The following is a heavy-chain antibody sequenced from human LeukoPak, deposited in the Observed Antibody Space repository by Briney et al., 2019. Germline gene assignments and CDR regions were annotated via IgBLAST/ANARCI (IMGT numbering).Heavy chain of an antibody. CDR1: GYTFTSYG. CDR3: ARDRSYDILTGYYLFDH. Sequence: ASVKVSCKASGYTFTSYGISWVRQAPGQGLEWMGWISAYNGNTNYAQKLQGRATMTTDTSTSTAYMELRSLRSDDTAVYYCARDRSYDILTGYYLFDHWGQGTLVTVSS. V-gene: IGHV1-18*01. J-gene: IGHJ4*02. D-gene: IGHD3-9*01. CDR2: ISAYNGNT.